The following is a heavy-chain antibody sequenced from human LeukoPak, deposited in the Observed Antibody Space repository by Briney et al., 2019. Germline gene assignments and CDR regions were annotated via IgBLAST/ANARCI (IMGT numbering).Heavy chain of an antibody. CDR2: ISYDGSNK. CDR1: GFTFSSYG. D-gene: IGHD3-9*01. CDR3: AKDTSSTYYDILTGSQGLDY. J-gene: IGHJ4*02. V-gene: IGHV3-30*18. Sequence: GGSLRLSCAASGFTFSSYGMHWVRQAPGKGLEWVTVISYDGSNKYYADSVKGRFTISRDNSKNTLYLQMNSLRAEDTAVYFCAKDTSSTYYDILTGSQGLDYWGQGTLVTVSS.